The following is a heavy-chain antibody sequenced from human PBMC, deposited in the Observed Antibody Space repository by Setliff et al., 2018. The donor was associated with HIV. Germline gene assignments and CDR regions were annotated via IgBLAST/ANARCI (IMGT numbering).Heavy chain of an antibody. CDR2: IRYDGSYR. Sequence: GGSLRLSCAVSGFTFISYGMYWVRQAPGKGLEWAAFIRYDGSYRYYVDSVKGRFTISRDNSKNTMFLQMNSLRVEDTAVYYCARDVAAAGVYFDLWGRGTLVTVSS. V-gene: IGHV3-30*02. CDR3: ARDVAAAGVYFDL. D-gene: IGHD6-25*01. J-gene: IGHJ2*01. CDR1: GFTFISYG.